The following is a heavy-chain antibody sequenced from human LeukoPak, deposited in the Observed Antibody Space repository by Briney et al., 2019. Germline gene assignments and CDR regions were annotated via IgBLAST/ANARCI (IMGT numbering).Heavy chain of an antibody. CDR2: IWYDGSNK. CDR3: AKAAAAGPALLDY. V-gene: IGHV3-33*06. J-gene: IGHJ4*02. Sequence: PGGSLRLSCAASGFTFSSYGMHWVGQAPGKGLEWVAVIWYDGSNKYCADSVKGRFTISRDNSKNTLYLQMNSLRVEDTAAYYCAKAAAAGPALLDYWGQGTLVTVSS. D-gene: IGHD6-13*01. CDR1: GFTFSSYG.